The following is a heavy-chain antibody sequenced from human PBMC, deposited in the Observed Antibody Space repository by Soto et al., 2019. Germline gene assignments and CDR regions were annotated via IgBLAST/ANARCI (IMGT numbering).Heavy chain of an antibody. Sequence: SETLSLTCTVSGGSISSYYWSWIRQPPGKGLEWIGYIYYSGSTNYNPSLKSRVTISVDTSKSQFSLKLSSVTAADTAVYYCARVHSSGWYGGGEFDYWGQGTLVTVSS. CDR3: ARVHSSGWYGGGEFDY. J-gene: IGHJ4*02. CDR2: IYYSGST. D-gene: IGHD6-19*01. V-gene: IGHV4-59*01. CDR1: GGSISSYY.